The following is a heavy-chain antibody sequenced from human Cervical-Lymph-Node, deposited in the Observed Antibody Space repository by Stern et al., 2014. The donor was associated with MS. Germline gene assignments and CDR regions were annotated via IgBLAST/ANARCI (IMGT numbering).Heavy chain of an antibody. Sequence: QVQLVQSGAEVKKPGASVKVSCKASGYTFTSYYMHWVRQAPGQGLEWIGIINPGGGSTSYAQTFQGRGTMTRDTSTTTVHMELSSLRSEDTAVYYCARGTGTRRDHSADYWGQGTLVTVSS. D-gene: IGHD1-1*01. J-gene: IGHJ4*02. V-gene: IGHV1-46*01. CDR1: GYTFTSYY. CDR2: INPGGGST. CDR3: ARGTGTRRDHSADY.